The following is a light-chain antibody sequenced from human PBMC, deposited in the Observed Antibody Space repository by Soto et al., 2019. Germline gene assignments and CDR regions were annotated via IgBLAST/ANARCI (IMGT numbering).Light chain of an antibody. CDR1: NSDVGSYNY. Sequence: QSALTQPASVSGSPGQSITISCTGTNSDVGSYNYVSWYQQHPGNAPKLMIYDVSNRPSGVSNRFSGSKSGNTASLTISGLQNEEEADYYCSSYTSKSTVLFGGGTKVTVL. CDR3: SSYTSKSTVL. V-gene: IGLV2-14*03. CDR2: DVS. J-gene: IGLJ2*01.